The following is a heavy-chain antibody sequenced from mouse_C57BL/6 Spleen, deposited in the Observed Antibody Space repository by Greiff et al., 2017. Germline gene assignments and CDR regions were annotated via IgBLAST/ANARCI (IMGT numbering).Heavy chain of an antibody. D-gene: IGHD2-1*01. CDR2: IYPGDGDT. V-gene: IGHV1-82*01. J-gene: IGHJ4*01. Sequence: VQLQQSGPELVKPGASVKISCKASGYAFSSSWMNWVKQRPGKGLEWIGRIYPGDGDTTYNGKFKGKATLTADKSSNTAYMQLSSLTSEDSAVDFYSRGPDAFYRAIDYWGQGTSVTVSS. CDR3: SRGPDAFYRAIDY. CDR1: GYAFSSSW.